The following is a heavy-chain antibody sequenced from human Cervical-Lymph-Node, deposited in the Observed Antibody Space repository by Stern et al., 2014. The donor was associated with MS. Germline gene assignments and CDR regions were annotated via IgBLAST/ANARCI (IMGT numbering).Heavy chain of an antibody. Sequence: VQLVESGPGLVKPSETLSLTCTVSGGSISSYYWSWIRQPPGKGLEWIGYIYYSGSTNYNPSLKSRVTISVDTSKNQFSLKLSSVTAADTAVYYCARVGAAGTLDYWGQGTLVTVSS. J-gene: IGHJ4*02. CDR2: IYYSGST. V-gene: IGHV4-59*01. D-gene: IGHD6-13*01. CDR3: ARVGAAGTLDY. CDR1: GGSISSYY.